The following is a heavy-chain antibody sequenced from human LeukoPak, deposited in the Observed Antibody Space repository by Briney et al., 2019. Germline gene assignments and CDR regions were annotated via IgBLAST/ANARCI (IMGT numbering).Heavy chain of an antibody. CDR3: VKETGVIGAFDI. Sequence: GGSLRLSCSASGFTFSSYALHWVRQAPGKGLQCASGISSNGGYTYYADSVKGRFTISRDNSKNTLYLQMSSLRAENTAVYYCVKETGVIGAFDIWGQGTMVTVSS. CDR2: ISSNGGYT. V-gene: IGHV3-64D*09. CDR1: GFTFSSYA. J-gene: IGHJ3*02. D-gene: IGHD3-9*01.